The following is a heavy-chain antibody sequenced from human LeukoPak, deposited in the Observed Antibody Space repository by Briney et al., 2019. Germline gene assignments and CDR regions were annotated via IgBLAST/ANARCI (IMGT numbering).Heavy chain of an antibody. CDR1: GYTFTVYY. V-gene: IGHV1-2*02. J-gene: IGHJ4*02. CDR2: INPDSGGT. D-gene: IGHD3-22*01. CDR3: AREGSGYFLGY. Sequence: ASVKVSCKASGYTFTVYYIHWVRQAPGQGLDWMGWINPDSGGTNYTQKFQGRVTNTRDTSITTAYMELSRLRSDDTAVYYCAREGSGYFLGYWGQGTLDTVSS.